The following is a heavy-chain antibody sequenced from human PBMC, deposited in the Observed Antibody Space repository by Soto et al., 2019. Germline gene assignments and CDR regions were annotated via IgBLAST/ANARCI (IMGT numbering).Heavy chain of an antibody. J-gene: IGHJ6*02. CDR1: GFTFDDYT. Sequence: GGSLRLSCAASGFTFDDYTMHWVRQAPGKGLEWVSLISWDGGSTYYADSVKGRFTISRDNSKNSLYLQMNSLRTEDTALYYCAKAPGRVCSGGSCYGGGAYYYYGMDVWGQGTTVTVSS. V-gene: IGHV3-43*01. CDR2: ISWDGGST. D-gene: IGHD2-15*01. CDR3: AKAPGRVCSGGSCYGGGAYYYYGMDV.